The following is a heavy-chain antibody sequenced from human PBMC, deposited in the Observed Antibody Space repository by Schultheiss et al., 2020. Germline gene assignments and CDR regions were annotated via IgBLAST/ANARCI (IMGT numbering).Heavy chain of an antibody. CDR3: ARGGYCSGGSCLYYYYYGMDV. J-gene: IGHJ6*02. CDR1: GFTFSSYA. Sequence: GGSLRLSCAASGFTFSSYAMSWVRQAPGKGLEWVSAISGSGGSTYYADSVKGRFTISRDNSKNSLYLQMNSLRAEDTAVYYCARGGYCSGGSCLYYYYYGMDVWGQGTTVTVSS. CDR2: ISGSGGST. D-gene: IGHD2-15*01. V-gene: IGHV3-23*01.